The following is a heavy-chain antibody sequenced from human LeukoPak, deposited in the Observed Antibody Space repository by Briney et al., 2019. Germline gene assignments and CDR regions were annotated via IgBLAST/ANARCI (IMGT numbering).Heavy chain of an antibody. D-gene: IGHD3-22*01. CDR2: IWYDGSIK. CDR1: GFTFSNYG. CDR3: AKDLINLYDSSGPRGAFDI. V-gene: IGHV3-30*02. J-gene: IGHJ3*02. Sequence: GGSLRLSCAASGFTFSNYGRHWVRQAPGKGLEWVALIWYDGSIKYYVDSVRGRFTLSRDNSKKTLYLQMNTLRAEDTAVYYCAKDLINLYDSSGPRGAFDIWGQGTMVTVSS.